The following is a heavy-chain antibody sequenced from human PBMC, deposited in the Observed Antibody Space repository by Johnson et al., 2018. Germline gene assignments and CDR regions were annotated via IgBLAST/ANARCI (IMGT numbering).Heavy chain of an antibody. CDR1: GFTFSSYA. D-gene: IGHD2-15*01. CDR2: ISYDGSNK. Sequence: QVQLVQSGGGVVQPGRSLRLSCAASGFTFSSYAMHWVRQAPGKGLEWVAVISYDGSNKYYADSVKGRFTISRDNSKNTLYLQMNSLRAEDTAVYYCARGGYCSGGSCYSYYYYYMDVWGKGATVTVSS. CDR3: ARGGYCSGGSCYSYYYYYMDV. V-gene: IGHV3-30-3*01. J-gene: IGHJ6*03.